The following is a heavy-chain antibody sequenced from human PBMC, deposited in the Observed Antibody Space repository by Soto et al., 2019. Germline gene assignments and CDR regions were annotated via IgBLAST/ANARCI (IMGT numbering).Heavy chain of an antibody. CDR3: AKVTLGSNFLIDY. J-gene: IGHJ4*02. CDR1: GFTFSSYG. CDR2: ISYDGSNK. Sequence: QVQLVESGGGVVQPGRSLRLSCAASGFTFSSYGMHWDRQAPGKGLEWVAVISYDGSNKYYADSVKGRFTISRDNSKNTLYLQMNSLRAEDTAVYYCAKVTLGSNFLIDYWGQGTLVTVSS. D-gene: IGHD4-4*01. V-gene: IGHV3-30*18.